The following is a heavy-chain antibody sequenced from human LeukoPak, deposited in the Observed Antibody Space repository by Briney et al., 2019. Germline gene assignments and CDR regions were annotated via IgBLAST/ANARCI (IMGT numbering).Heavy chain of an antibody. CDR2: IKSKTDGGTT. D-gene: IGHD4-17*01. CDR3: TTDPLKTSDYGDYEGENWFDP. CDR1: GFTFSNAW. J-gene: IGHJ5*02. V-gene: IGHV3-15*01. Sequence: GGSLRLSCAASGFTFSNAWMSWVRQAPGKGLEWVGRIKSKTDGGTTDYAAPVKGRFTISRDDSKNTLYLQMNSLKTEDTAVYYCTTDPLKTSDYGDYEGENWFDPWGQGTLVTVSS.